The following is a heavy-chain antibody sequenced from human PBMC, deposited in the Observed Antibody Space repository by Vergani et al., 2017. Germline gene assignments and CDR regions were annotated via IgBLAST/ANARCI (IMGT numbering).Heavy chain of an antibody. D-gene: IGHD1-26*01. CDR2: IYYSGST. J-gene: IGHJ4*02. CDR1: GGSISSSSYY. V-gene: IGHV4-39*01. Sequence: QLQLQESGPGLVKPSETLSLTCTVSGGSISSSSYYWGWIRQPPGKGLEWIGSIYYSGSTYYNPYLKSRVTISVDTSKNQFSLKLSSVTAADTAVYYCALRCGSYSGDYWGQGTLVTVSS. CDR3: ALRCGSYSGDY.